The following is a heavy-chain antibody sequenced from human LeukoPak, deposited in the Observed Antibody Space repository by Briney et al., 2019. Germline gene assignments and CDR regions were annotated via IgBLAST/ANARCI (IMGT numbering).Heavy chain of an antibody. Sequence: PGGSLRLSCAASGFTSSDHYIDWVRQAPGKGLEWVGRTRNKANSYTTEYAASVKGRFAISRDDLKNSLFLQMNSLMTEDTAVYYCARARRGSYPSSDCWGQGTLVTVSS. CDR3: ARARRGSYPSSDC. V-gene: IGHV3-72*01. J-gene: IGHJ4*02. D-gene: IGHD1-26*01. CDR2: TRNKANSYTT. CDR1: GFTSSDHY.